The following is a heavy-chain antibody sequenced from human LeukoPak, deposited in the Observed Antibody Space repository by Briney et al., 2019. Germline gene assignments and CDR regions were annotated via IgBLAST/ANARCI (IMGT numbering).Heavy chain of an antibody. CDR2: IYYSGST. CDR1: GGSISGYY. V-gene: IGHV4-59*01. CDR3: ARCFADTALDY. J-gene: IGHJ4*02. Sequence: PSETLSLTCTVSGGSISGYYWSWIRQSPGKGLEWIGYIYYSGSTNYNPSLKSRVTISVDTSKNQFSLKVSSVTAADTAVYYCARCFADTALDYWGQGTPVTVSS. D-gene: IGHD5-18*01.